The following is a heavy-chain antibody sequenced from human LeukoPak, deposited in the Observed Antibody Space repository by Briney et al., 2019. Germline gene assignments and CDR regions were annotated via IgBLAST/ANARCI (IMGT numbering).Heavy chain of an antibody. V-gene: IGHV1-46*03. CDR3: ARAPDSYGYRTRSKDVGFFDY. D-gene: IGHD5-18*01. CDR2: INPSGGST. J-gene: IGHJ4*02. Sequence: ASVKVSCKASGYTFTSYYMHWVRQAPGQGLEWMGIINPSGGSTSYAQKFQGRVTMTRDTSTSTVYMELSSLRSEDTAVYYCARAPDSYGYRTRSKDVGFFDYWGQGTLVTVSS. CDR1: GYTFTSYY.